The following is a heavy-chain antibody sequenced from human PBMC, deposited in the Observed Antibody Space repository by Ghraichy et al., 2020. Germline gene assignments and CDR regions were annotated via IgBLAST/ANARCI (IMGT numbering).Heavy chain of an antibody. J-gene: IGHJ6*01. D-gene: IGHD6-6*01. Sequence: GGSLRLSCAASGFTFSNYSMNWVRQAPGKGLEWVSSISTSSLYIFYADSVKGLFTISRDNAKNSMFLEINSLRGDDTALYYCARDVAARRIGYYGMDVWGQGTTGTVSS. V-gene: IGHV3-21*01. CDR3: ARDVAARRIGYYGMDV. CDR1: GFTFSNYS. CDR2: ISTSSLYI.